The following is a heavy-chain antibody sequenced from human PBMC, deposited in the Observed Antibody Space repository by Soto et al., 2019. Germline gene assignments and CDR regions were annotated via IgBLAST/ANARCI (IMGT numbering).Heavy chain of an antibody. CDR3: ARQMGPIAVEVDT. CDR2: IDPSDSYT. D-gene: IGHD6-19*01. V-gene: IGHV5-10-1*01. CDR1: GYSFTKHW. J-gene: IGHJ6*02. Sequence: DALKGSCKGSGYSFTKHWISWVRQMPGKGLEWMGRIDPSDSYTNYSPSFRGHVTISTDNSINTAYLQWTSLKASDTAMYYCARQMGPIAVEVDTWGLGTTVTLSS.